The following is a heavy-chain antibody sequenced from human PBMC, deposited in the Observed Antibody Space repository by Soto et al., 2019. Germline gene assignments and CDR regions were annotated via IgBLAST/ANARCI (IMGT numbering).Heavy chain of an antibody. CDR3: ARTDYSNYVLGYYGMDV. CDR2: IYYSGST. D-gene: IGHD4-4*01. V-gene: IGHV4-59*01. Sequence: PSETLSLTCTVSGGSISSYYWSWIRQPPGKGLEWIGYIYYSGSTNYNPSLKSRVTISVDTSKNQFSLKLSSVTAADTAVYYCARTDYSNYVLGYYGMDVWGQGTTVTVSS. CDR1: GGSISSYY. J-gene: IGHJ6*02.